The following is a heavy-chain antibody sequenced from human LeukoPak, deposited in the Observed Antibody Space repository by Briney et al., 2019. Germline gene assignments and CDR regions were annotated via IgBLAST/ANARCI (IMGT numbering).Heavy chain of an antibody. V-gene: IGHV5-10-1*01. D-gene: IGHD6-19*01. CDR1: GYSFTSYW. Sequence: GASLKISCKGSGYSFTSYWITWVRQMPGKGLEWMGRIDPSDSYTNYSPSFQGHVTISADKSISTAYLQWSSLKASDTAMYYCARGVYSSGWYIENYWGQGTLVTVSS. CDR2: IDPSDSYT. CDR3: ARGVYSSGWYIENY. J-gene: IGHJ4*02.